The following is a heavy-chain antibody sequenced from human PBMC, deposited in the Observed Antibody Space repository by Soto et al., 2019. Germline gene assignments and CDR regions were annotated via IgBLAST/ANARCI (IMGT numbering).Heavy chain of an antibody. CDR2: ISGSGDST. Sequence: EVQLLESGGGLVQPGGSLRLSCAASGFTFSSYARNWVRQAPGKGLEWVSVISGSGDSTYYADSEKGWFTISRDNSKNTLYLQMNSLRAEDTAVYYCARRSSSWYFDYWGQGTLVTVSS. J-gene: IGHJ4*02. CDR3: ARRSSSWYFDY. V-gene: IGHV3-23*01. CDR1: GFTFSSYA. D-gene: IGHD6-13*01.